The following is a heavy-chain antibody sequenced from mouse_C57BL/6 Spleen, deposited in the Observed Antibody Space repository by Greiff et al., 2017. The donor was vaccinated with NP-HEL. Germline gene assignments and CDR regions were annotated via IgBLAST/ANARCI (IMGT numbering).Heavy chain of an antibody. CDR2: ISYDGSN. V-gene: IGHV3-6*01. J-gene: IGHJ1*03. CDR3: ARDQWLQWYFDV. CDR1: GYSITSGYY. Sequence: EVQLVESGPGLVKPSQSLSLTCSVTGYSITSGYYWNWIRQFPGNKLEWMGYISYDGSNNYNPSLKNRISITRDTSKNQFFLKLNSVTTEDTATYYCARDQWLQWYFDVWGTGTTVTVSS. D-gene: IGHD2-2*01.